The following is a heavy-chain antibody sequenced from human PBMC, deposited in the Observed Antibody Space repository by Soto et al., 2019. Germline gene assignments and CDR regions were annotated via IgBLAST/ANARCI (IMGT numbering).Heavy chain of an antibody. CDR1: GFTFSDYY. Sequence: GGSLRLSCAASGFTFSDYYMSWIRQAPGKGLEWVSYISSSGSTIYYADSVKGRFTISRDNAKNSLYLQMNSLRAEDTAVYYCARDIENIVVVTAHRGWFDPWGQGTLVTVSS. J-gene: IGHJ5*02. V-gene: IGHV3-11*01. D-gene: IGHD2-21*02. CDR2: ISSSGSTI. CDR3: ARDIENIVVVTAHRGWFDP.